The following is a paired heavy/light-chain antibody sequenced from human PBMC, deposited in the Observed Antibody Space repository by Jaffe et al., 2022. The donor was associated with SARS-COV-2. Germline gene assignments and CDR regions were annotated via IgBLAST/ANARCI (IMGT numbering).Heavy chain of an antibody. D-gene: IGHD1-26*01. Sequence: QVQLVQSGAVVKMPGVSVTFSCKASGYTFTSHYIHWVRQAPGQGLEWMGIINPTAGITRFAQKLQGRVTMTRDTSTSTVYMELSSLISEDTAVYYCAREFRRDSGRYRWFDPWGQGTLVTVSS. J-gene: IGHJ5*02. CDR3: AREFRRDSGRYRWFDP. CDR1: GYTFTSHY. CDR2: INPTAGIT. V-gene: IGHV1-46*04.
Light chain of an antibody. CDR1: QSVSNN. J-gene: IGKJ1*01. V-gene: IGKV3-15*01. CDR3: QQYDDWWT. CDR2: DAS. Sequence: EIVMTQSPATLSVSPGERATLSCRASQSVSNNLAWYQQKAGQAPRLLMYDASTRATGIPARFSGSGSGTEFTLTISSLQSEDFAIYYCQQYDDWWTFGQGTKVEIK.